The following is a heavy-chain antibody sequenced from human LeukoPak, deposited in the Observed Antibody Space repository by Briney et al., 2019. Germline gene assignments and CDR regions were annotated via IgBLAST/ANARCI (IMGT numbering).Heavy chain of an antibody. CDR1: GFTFSSYG. J-gene: IGHJ4*02. D-gene: IGHD6-19*01. V-gene: IGHV3-30*18. Sequence: PGRSLRLSCAASGFTFSSYGMHWVRQALGKGLEWVAVISYDGSNKYYADSVKGRFTISRDNSKNTLFLQMNSLGAEDTAVYYCAKEFSGGWSFDYWGQGTLVTVSS. CDR2: ISYDGSNK. CDR3: AKEFSGGWSFDY.